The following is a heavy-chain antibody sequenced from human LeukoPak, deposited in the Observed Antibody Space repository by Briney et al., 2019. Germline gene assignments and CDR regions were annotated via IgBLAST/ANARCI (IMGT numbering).Heavy chain of an antibody. Sequence: PGGSLGLSCEASGFTFRNYWMIWVRQAPGKGLERVANIKEDGSETYYVDSVKGRFTISRDNTKNSLYLQMNSLRAEDTAVYYCARGRYCSSISCRTELDYWGQGTLVTVSS. CDR3: ARGRYCSSISCRTELDY. V-gene: IGHV3-7*01. CDR1: GFTFRNYW. J-gene: IGHJ4*02. CDR2: IKEDGSET. D-gene: IGHD2-2*01.